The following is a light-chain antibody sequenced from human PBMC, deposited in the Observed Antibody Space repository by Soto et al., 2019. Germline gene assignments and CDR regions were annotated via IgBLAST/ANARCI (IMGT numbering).Light chain of an antibody. CDR3: QQYDNLPYT. V-gene: IGKV1-33*01. J-gene: IGKJ2*01. CDR1: QDISNY. CDR2: DAS. Sequence: DIQMTQSPSSLSASVGDIVTITCQASQDISNYLNWYQQKPGKAPKLLNYDASNLETGVPSRFSGSGSVTDFTFTISSLQPEDIATYDCQQYDNLPYTFGQGTKLEIK.